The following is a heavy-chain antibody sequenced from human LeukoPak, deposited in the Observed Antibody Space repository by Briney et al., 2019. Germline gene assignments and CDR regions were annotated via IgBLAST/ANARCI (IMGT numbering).Heavy chain of an antibody. CDR2: ISSSGSTI. CDR1: GFTFSSYS. V-gene: IGHV3-48*04. CDR3: AELGITMIGGV. D-gene: IGHD3-10*02. J-gene: IGHJ6*04. Sequence: PGGSLRLSCAASGFTFSSYSMNWVRQAPGKGLEWVSYISSSGSTIYYADSVKGRFTISRDNAKNSLYLQMNSLRAEDTDVYYCAELGITMIGGVWGKGTTVTISS.